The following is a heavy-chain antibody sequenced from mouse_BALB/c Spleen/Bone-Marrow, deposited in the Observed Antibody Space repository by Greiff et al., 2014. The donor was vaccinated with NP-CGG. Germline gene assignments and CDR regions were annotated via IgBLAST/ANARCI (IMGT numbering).Heavy chain of an antibody. J-gene: IGHJ4*01. CDR1: GFTFSTYG. CDR2: INSGGSYT. Sequence: EVQGVESGGDLVKPGGSLKLSCAASGFTFSTYGMSWVRQTPDKRLEWVGTINSGGSYTYYPASVLGRFTISRDNAKNTLYLQMTSLKSEDTAMYYCTRRGRYEERADLDYWGHGTSVTVSS. CDR3: TRRGRYEERADLDY. D-gene: IGHD2-14*01. V-gene: IGHV5-6*01.